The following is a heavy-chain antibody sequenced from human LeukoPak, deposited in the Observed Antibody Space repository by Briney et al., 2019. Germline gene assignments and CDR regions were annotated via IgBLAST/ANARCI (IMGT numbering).Heavy chain of an antibody. D-gene: IGHD1-26*01. J-gene: IGHJ6*02. V-gene: IGHV1-69*13. CDR3: AKTIVGGTRVYYYYGMDV. CDR2: IIPVFDTT. Sequence: SVKVSCKASGGTFNNYAISWVRQAPGQGLEWMGGIIPVFDTTNYAQKFQGRVTITADESTSTAYMELSSLRSEDTALYYCAKTIVGGTRVYYYYGMDVWGQGTTVTVS. CDR1: GGTFNNYA.